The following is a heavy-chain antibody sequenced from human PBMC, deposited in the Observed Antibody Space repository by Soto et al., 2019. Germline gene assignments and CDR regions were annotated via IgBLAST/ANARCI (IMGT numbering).Heavy chain of an antibody. V-gene: IGHV3-30*18. D-gene: IGHD6-13*01. CDR1: GFTFRSFG. CDR2: VSYDGNHK. CDR3: AKDVGQQLVLNYGMDV. J-gene: IGHJ6*02. Sequence: QVQLVESGGGVIQPGTSLSHSCGSSGFTFRSFGMYWVRQAPGKGLEWVAVVSYDGNHKYYADSVKGRFTVSRDNAKNMLYLQMNSLRGEDTAVYYCAKDVGQQLVLNYGMDVWGQGTTVTVSS.